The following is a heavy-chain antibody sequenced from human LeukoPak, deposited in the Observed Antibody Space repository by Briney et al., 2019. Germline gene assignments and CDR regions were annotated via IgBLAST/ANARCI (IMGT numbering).Heavy chain of an antibody. D-gene: IGHD2-2*01. CDR1: GGTFSIYA. CDR3: ARLLPVRYCSSTSCPPGAFDI. V-gene: IGHV1-69*06. CDR2: IIPIFGTA. Sequence: SVKVSCKASGGTFSIYAISWVRQAPGQGLEWMGGIIPIFGTANYAQKFQGRVTITADKSTSTAYMELSGLRSEDTAVYYCARLLPVRYCSSTSCPPGAFDIWGQGTMVTVSS. J-gene: IGHJ3*02.